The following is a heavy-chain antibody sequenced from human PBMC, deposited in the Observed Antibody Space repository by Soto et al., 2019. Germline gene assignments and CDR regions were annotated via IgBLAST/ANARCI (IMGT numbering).Heavy chain of an antibody. CDR1: GFTFSNAX. CDR3: TTALVVIPDSDY. V-gene: IGHV3-15*07. CDR2: IKSKTDGGTT. D-gene: IGHD3-22*01. Sequence: GGSLRLSCAASGFTFSNAXMNXVRQAPGKGLEWVGRIKSKTDGGTTDYAAPVKGRFTISKDDSKNTLYLQMNSLKTEDTAVYYCTTALVVIPDSDYWGQGTLVTVSS. J-gene: IGHJ4*02.